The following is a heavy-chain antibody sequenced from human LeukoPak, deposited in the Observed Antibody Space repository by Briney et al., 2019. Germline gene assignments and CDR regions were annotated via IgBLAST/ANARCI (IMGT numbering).Heavy chain of an antibody. CDR2: ITSSSTYI. CDR3: ASSSGWYYFDY. D-gene: IGHD6-19*01. V-gene: IGHV3-21*01. J-gene: IGHJ4*02. Sequence: GGSLRLSCAASGFTFTSYSINLVRQAPGKGLEWVSSITSSSTYIYYADSVKGRFAISRDNAKNSLYLQMNSLRAEDTAVYYCASSSGWYYFDYSGQGTLVTVSS. CDR1: GFTFTSYS.